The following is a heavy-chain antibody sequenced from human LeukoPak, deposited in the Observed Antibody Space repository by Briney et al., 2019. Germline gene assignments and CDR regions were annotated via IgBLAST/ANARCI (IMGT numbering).Heavy chain of an antibody. CDR2: IYSGGST. D-gene: IGHD5-18*01. Sequence: GGSLRLSCAASGFTFSSYSMNWVRQAPGKGLEWVSVIYSGGSTYYAGSVKGRFTISRDNSKNTLYLQMNSLRAEDTAVYYCARGGEQLWYPGRFDYWGQGTLVTVSS. CDR3: ARGGEQLWYPGRFDY. J-gene: IGHJ4*02. V-gene: IGHV3-66*01. CDR1: GFTFSSYS.